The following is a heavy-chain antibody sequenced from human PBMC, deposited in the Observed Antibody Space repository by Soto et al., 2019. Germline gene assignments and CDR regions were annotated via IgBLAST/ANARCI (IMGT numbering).Heavy chain of an antibody. CDR2: IYYSGST. J-gene: IGHJ5*02. V-gene: IGHV4-59*01. CDR3: ARVKRPPYYYDNNGYYYVNRFDP. Sequence: SETLSVTCIVAGGSISSDYWSWVRQPPGKGLEWIGYIYYSGSTSYNPSLKSRVAISVDTSKNQFSLRLSSVTAADTAVYYCARVKRPPYYYDNNGYYYVNRFDPWGQGTLVTVSS. D-gene: IGHD3-22*01. CDR1: GGSISSDY.